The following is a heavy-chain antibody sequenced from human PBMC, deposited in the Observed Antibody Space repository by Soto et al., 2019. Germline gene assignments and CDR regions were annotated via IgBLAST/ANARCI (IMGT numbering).Heavy chain of an antibody. J-gene: IGHJ6*03. CDR1: GFTFSGSA. Sequence: TGGSLRLSCAASGFTFSGSAMHWVRQASGKGLEWVGRIRSKANSYATAYAASVKGRFTISRDDSKNTAYLQMNSLKTEDTAVYYCTRRVADYTYYYYMDVWGKGTTVTVSS. CDR2: IRSKANSYAT. D-gene: IGHD4-4*01. V-gene: IGHV3-73*01. CDR3: TRRVADYTYYYYMDV.